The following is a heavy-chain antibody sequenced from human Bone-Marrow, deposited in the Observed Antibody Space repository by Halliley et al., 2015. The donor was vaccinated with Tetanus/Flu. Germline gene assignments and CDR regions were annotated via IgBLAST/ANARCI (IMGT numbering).Heavy chain of an antibody. V-gene: IGHV3-64D*06. D-gene: IGHD1-26*01. Sequence: PEKVSGITATGGSKNYADTVKGRFTISRDTSKNTVYLQMSSLRVEDTAVYYGVKSISGTYYYWGQGTLVTVSS. CDR2: ITATGGSK. CDR3: VKSISGTYYY. J-gene: IGHJ4*02.